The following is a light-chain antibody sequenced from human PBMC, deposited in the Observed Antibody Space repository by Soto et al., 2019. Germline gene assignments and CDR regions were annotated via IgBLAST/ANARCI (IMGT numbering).Light chain of an antibody. CDR2: GAS. J-gene: IGKJ2*01. CDR3: QQYNNWPPERT. V-gene: IGKV3-15*01. Sequence: EIVMTQSPATLSVSPGERATLSCRASQSVSSNLAWYQQKPGQAPRLLIYGASTRATGIPARFSGSGSGTEFTLTFSSLQSEDFAVDYCQQYNNWPPERTFGQGTKLEIK. CDR1: QSVSSN.